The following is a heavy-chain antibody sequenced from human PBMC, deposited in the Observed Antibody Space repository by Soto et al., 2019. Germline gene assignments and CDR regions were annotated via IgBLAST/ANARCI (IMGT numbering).Heavy chain of an antibody. CDR1: GGTFSSFA. CDR2: IIPIDATV. D-gene: IGHD3-10*01. V-gene: IGHV1-69*12. Sequence: QVQLVQSGAEVKKPGSSVKVSCKASGGTFSSFALISWVRQAPGQGLEWMGGIIPIDATVNYAQKFQGRSTLTAHEEMTTAYMDQGSLSSEDTVVYYCARDLLGFGYTDADVWGQGTTVTVSS. J-gene: IGHJ6*01. CDR3: ARDLLGFGYTDADV.